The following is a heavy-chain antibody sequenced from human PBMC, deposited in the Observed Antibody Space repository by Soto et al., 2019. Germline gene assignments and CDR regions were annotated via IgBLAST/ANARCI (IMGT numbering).Heavy chain of an antibody. Sequence: QVLLEQSGAEVKRAGASVKVSCKASGYTFISYGIAWVRQAPEQGLEWLGWTSTNNGNTKYAQKFQDRVTTTPDTSTSTAYMDVRSLGSDDTAVYYCARAGYSTSWVGILATGVHGVEIDYWGQGTLMTAAS. V-gene: IGHV1-18*01. J-gene: IGHJ4*02. D-gene: IGHD6-13*01. CDR2: TSTNNGNT. CDR3: ARAGYSTSWVGILATGVHGVEIDY. CDR1: GYTFISYG.